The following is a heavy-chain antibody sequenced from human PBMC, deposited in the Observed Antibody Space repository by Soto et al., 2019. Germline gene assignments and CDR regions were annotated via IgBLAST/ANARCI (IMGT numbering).Heavy chain of an antibody. CDR1: GFSVTSNY. D-gene: IGHD3-9*01. V-gene: IGHV3-53*01. CDR3: ARVTTFYDILTSSYALNYFDY. J-gene: IGHJ4*02. CDR2: TYAGGNT. Sequence: GSLRLSCAASGFSVTSNYMTWVRQAPGKGLECVSVTYAGGNTYYPDSVKGRFTISSDNSKNTLFLQMNNLRAEDTAVYYCARVTTFYDILTSSYALNYFDYWGQGTRVTVSS.